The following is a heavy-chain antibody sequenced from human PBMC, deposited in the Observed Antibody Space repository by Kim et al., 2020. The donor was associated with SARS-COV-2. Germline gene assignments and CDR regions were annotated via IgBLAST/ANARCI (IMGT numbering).Heavy chain of an antibody. CDR3: AKGPNTAPRWFDP. D-gene: IGHD2-2*02. CDR1: GYTFTSYA. Sequence: ASVKVSCKASGYTFTSYAMHWVRQAPGQRLEWMGWINAGNGNTKYSQKFQGRVTITRDTSASTAYMELSSLRSEDTAVYYCAKGPNTAPRWFDPWGQRTLVIVSS. J-gene: IGHJ5*02. CDR2: INAGNGNT. V-gene: IGHV1-3*01.